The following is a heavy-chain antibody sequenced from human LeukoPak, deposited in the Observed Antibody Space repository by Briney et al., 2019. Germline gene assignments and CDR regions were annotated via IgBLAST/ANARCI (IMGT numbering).Heavy chain of an antibody. CDR1: GGSFSGYY. D-gene: IGHD6-19*01. V-gene: IGHV4-34*01. CDR3: AREQWLVTDY. J-gene: IGHJ4*02. Sequence: SETLSLTCAVYGGSFSGYYWSWIRQPPGKGLEWIGEINHSGSTNYNPSLKSRVTISVDTSKNQFSLKLSSVTAADTAVYYCAREQWLVTDYRGQGTLVTVSS. CDR2: INHSGST.